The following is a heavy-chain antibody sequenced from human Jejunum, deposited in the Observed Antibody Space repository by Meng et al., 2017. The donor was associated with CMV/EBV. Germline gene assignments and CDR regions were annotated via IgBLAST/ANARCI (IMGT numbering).Heavy chain of an antibody. CDR3: ARERGVAAIYYFDY. D-gene: IGHD5-12*01. CDR2: IYSSGST. J-gene: IGHJ4*02. Sequence: QLQLQESGPGLVKPSDTLSLTCTVSGDSISSSSYYWGWIRQPPGKGLEWTGTIYSSGSTYYIPSLKSRVTISVDTSKNQFSLRLTSVTAADTAVYYCARERGVAAIYYFDYWGQGTLVTVSS. CDR1: GDSISSSSYY. V-gene: IGHV4-39*07.